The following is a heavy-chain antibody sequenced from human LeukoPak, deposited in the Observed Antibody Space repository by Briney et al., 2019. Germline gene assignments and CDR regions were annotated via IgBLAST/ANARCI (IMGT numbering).Heavy chain of an antibody. CDR2: IYYSGST. CDR3: ARHPHYYGSIPLDYFDY. D-gene: IGHD3-10*01. Sequence: SETLSLTCTVSGGSVSSGSYYWGWIRQPPGKGLEWIGTIYYSGSTYYNPSLKSRVTISVDTSKNQFSLKLSSVTAADTAVYYCARHPHYYGSIPLDYFDYWGQGTLVTVSS. J-gene: IGHJ4*02. CDR1: GGSVSSGSYY. V-gene: IGHV4-39*01.